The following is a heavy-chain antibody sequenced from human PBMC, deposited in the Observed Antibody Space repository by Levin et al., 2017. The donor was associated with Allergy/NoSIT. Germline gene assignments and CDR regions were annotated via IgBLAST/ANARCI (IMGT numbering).Heavy chain of an antibody. D-gene: IGHD2-21*01. V-gene: IGHV4-39*01. CDR2: IYYSGIT. CDR1: GGSIASSTYY. Sequence: SETLSLTCTVSGGSIASSTYYWGWIRQGPGKGLEWIGSIYYSGITYYNPSLKSRVTISVDTSKNQFSLKLSSVTAADTTVYYCARHVEGDVFFPFDYWGQGTLVTVSS. CDR3: ARHVEGDVFFPFDY. J-gene: IGHJ4*02.